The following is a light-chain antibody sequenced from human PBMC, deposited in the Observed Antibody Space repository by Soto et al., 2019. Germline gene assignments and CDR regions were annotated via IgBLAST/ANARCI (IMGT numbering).Light chain of an antibody. CDR3: CSYAGSYTWV. CDR2: AVN. J-gene: IGLJ3*02. Sequence: QSALTQPRSASGSPGQSVTISCTGTSSDVGDYNYVSWYQQHPGKAPKLLIYAVNMRPSGVPDRFSGSKSGNTASLTISGLQAEDEADYSCCSYAGSYTWVFGGGTKVTVL. CDR1: SSDVGDYNY. V-gene: IGLV2-11*01.